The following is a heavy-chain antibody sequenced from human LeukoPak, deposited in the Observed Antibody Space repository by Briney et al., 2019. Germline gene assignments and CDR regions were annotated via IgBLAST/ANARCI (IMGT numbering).Heavy chain of an antibody. Sequence: PGGSLRLSCAASGFTFSSYDMSWVRQAPGKGLEWVSGISGSGGNTFYADSVKGRFTISRDNSKNTLYLQMNSLRAEDTAVYYCAKENGAAVISHFDYWGQGTLVTVSS. CDR1: GFTFSSYD. D-gene: IGHD2-21*01. CDR2: ISGSGGNT. J-gene: IGHJ4*02. CDR3: AKENGAAVISHFDY. V-gene: IGHV3-23*01.